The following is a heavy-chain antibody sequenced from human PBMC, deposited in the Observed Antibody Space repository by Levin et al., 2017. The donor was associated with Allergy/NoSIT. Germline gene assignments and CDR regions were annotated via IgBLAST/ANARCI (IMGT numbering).Heavy chain of an antibody. J-gene: IGHJ4*02. Sequence: SLKISCAASGFTFDDYAMHWVRQAPGKGLEWVSSISWNSDGRGYADTVKGRFTISRDNAKNSLYLQMNSLRAEDTALYYCGKGYSATWLRGIDYWGQGTLVTVSS. V-gene: IGHV3-9*01. D-gene: IGHD5-12*01. CDR2: ISWNSDGR. CDR1: GFTFDDYA. CDR3: GKGYSATWLRGIDY.